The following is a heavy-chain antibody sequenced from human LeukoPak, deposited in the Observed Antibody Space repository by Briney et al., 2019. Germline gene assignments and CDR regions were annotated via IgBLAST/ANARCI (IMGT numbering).Heavy chain of an antibody. CDR3: AKDIGYSSSAYYYYYGMDV. J-gene: IGHJ6*02. CDR1: GFTFDDYA. V-gene: IGHV3-9*01. Sequence: GGSLRLSCAASGFTFDDYAMHWVRQAPGKGLEWVSGISWNSGSIGYADSVKGRFTISRDNAKNSLYLQMNSLRAEDTALYYCAKDIGYSSSAYYYYYGMDVWGQGTTDTVSS. CDR2: ISWNSGSI. D-gene: IGHD6-6*01.